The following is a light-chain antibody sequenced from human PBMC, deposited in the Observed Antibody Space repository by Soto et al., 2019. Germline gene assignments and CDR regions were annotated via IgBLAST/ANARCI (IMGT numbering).Light chain of an antibody. CDR2: WAS. Sequence: DIVMTQSPDSLAVSLGKRATINCKSSQSVLYSSNNKNYLAWFQHKPGQPPKLLIYWASTRESGVPDRFSGSGSGTDFTLTISSLRAEDVAVYYCQQYLGTPQTFGQGTKVEIK. CDR3: QQYLGTPQT. CDR1: QSVLYSSNNKNY. J-gene: IGKJ1*01. V-gene: IGKV4-1*01.